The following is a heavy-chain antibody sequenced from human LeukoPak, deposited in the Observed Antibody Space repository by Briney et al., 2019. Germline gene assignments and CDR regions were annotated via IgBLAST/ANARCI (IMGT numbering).Heavy chain of an antibody. CDR2: IYSGGNT. CDR1: GFIVSGNY. CDR3: ARDRKKVAAGYYYGMDV. V-gene: IGHV3-53*05. Sequence: GGSLRLSCAASGFIVSGNYMSWVRQAPGKGLEWVSVIYSGGNTYYADSVKGRFTISRDNSKNTLYLQMNSLRAEDTAVYYCARDRKKVAAGYYYGMDVWGQGTTVTVSS. D-gene: IGHD2-15*01. J-gene: IGHJ6*02.